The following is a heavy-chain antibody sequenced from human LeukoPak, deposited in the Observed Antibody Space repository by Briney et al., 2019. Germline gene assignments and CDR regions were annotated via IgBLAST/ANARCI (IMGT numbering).Heavy chain of an antibody. J-gene: IGHJ4*02. D-gene: IGHD5-12*01. Sequence: SETLSLTCSVSGGSISGTDYYWSWIRQPPGKGLEWIGYIHHSGTTSYNPSLKGRITISVDPSMNQFSLKLTSMTAADTAVYYCAGRGYAMAYWGQGTLVTVSS. CDR3: AGRGYAMAY. CDR1: GGSISGTDYY. CDR2: IHHSGTT. V-gene: IGHV4-30-4*01.